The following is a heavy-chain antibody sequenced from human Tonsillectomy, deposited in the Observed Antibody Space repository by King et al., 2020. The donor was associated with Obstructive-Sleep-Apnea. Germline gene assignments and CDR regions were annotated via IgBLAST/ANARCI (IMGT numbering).Heavy chain of an antibody. Sequence: HVQRVESGAEVKKPGASVKVSCKASGYTFTSYGISWVRQAPGQGLEWMGWISAYNGNTNYAQKLQGRVTMTTDTSTSTAYMELRSLRSDDTAVYYCARYCSGGSCYPDYFDYWGQGTLVTVSS. V-gene: IGHV1-18*04. CDR3: ARYCSGGSCYPDYFDY. J-gene: IGHJ4*02. D-gene: IGHD2-15*01. CDR1: GYTFTSYG. CDR2: ISAYNGNT.